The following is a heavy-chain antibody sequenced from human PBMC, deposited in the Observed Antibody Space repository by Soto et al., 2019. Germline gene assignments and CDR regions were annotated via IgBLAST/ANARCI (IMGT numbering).Heavy chain of an antibody. CDR1: GGTFSSYA. V-gene: IGHV1-69*01. CDR3: ARVEYSYGSWVAYYYYYGMDV. CDR2: IIPIFGTA. J-gene: IGHJ6*02. D-gene: IGHD5-18*01. Sequence: QVQLVQSGAEVKKPGSSVKVSCKASGGTFSSYAISWVRQAPGQGLEWMGGIIPIFGTANYAQKFQGRVTITADESTSTAYMELSSLRSEDTAVYYCARVEYSYGSWVAYYYYYGMDVWGQGTTVTVSS.